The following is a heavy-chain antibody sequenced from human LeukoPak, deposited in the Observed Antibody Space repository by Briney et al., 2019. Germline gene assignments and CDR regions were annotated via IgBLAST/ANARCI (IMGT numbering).Heavy chain of an antibody. CDR1: GFSFSSAW. CDR2: TRSKTDGGTT. V-gene: IGHV3-15*01. Sequence: GGSLRLSCAASGFSFSSAWMNWVRQAPGKGLEWVGLTRSKTDGGTTDYAAPVRGRFTISRDDIQNTMYLQMNSLKTEDTAVYYCRLVVTPQGLDSWGQGTLVTVPS. D-gene: IGHD3-22*01. CDR3: RLVVTPQGLDS. J-gene: IGHJ4*02.